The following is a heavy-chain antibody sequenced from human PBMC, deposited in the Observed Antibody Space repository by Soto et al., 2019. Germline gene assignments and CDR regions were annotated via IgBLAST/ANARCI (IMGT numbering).Heavy chain of an antibody. V-gene: IGHV3-7*05. CDR1: GFTFSSYW. D-gene: IGHD6-6*01. J-gene: IGHJ2*01. CDR2: IKQDGSEK. Sequence: EVQLVESGGGLVQPGGSLRLSCAASGFTFSSYWMSWVRQAPGKGLEWVANIKQDGSEKYYVDYVKGRFTISRDNAQNSLYLQMNSLRAEDTAVYYCARYSSSSSKGSYWYFDLWGRGTLVTVSS. CDR3: ARYSSSSSKGSYWYFDL.